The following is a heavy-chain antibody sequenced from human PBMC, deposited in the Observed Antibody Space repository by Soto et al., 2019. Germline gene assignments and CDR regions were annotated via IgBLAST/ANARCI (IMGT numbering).Heavy chain of an antibody. CDR2: MNPNSGNT. Sequence: ASVKVSCNASGYTFTSYYINWVRQATGQGLEWMGWMNPNSGNTGYAQKFQGRVTMTRNTSISTAYMELSSLRSEDTAVYYCARVKLGSDAFDIWGQGTMVTVSS. V-gene: IGHV1-8*01. J-gene: IGHJ3*02. D-gene: IGHD7-27*01. CDR1: GYTFTSYY. CDR3: ARVKLGSDAFDI.